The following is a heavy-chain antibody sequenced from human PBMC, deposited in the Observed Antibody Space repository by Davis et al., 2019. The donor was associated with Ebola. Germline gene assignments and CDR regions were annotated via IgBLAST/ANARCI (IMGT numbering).Heavy chain of an antibody. CDR1: GYTFTSYG. CDR2: ISAYNGNT. Sequence: ASVKVSCKASGYTFTSYGISWVRQAPGQGLEWMGWISAYNGNTNYAQKLQGRVTMTTDTSTSTAYMELSSLRSEDTAVYYCARDPDNWNYGGVDYWGQGTLVTVSS. J-gene: IGHJ4*02. CDR3: ARDPDNWNYGGVDY. V-gene: IGHV1-18*01. D-gene: IGHD1-7*01.